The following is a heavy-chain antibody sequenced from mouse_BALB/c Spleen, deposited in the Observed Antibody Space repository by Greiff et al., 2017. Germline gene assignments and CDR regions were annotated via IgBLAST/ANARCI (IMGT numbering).Heavy chain of an antibody. CDR2: ISSGGSYT. J-gene: IGHJ4*01. V-gene: IGHV5-9-4*01. Sequence: EVHLVESGGGLVKPGGSLKLSCAASGFTFSSYAMSWVRQSPEKRLEWVAEISSGGSYTYYPDTVTGRFTISRDNAKNTLYLEMSSLRSEDTAMYYCARDEMDYWGQGTSVTVSS. CDR3: ARDEMDY. CDR1: GFTFSSYA.